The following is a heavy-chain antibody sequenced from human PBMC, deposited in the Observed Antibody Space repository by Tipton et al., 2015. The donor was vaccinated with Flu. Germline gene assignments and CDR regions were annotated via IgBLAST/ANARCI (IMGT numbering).Heavy chain of an antibody. J-gene: IGHJ3*02. V-gene: IGHV4-38-2*02. Sequence: TLSLTCTVSGYSISSGYYWSWIRQPPGKGLEWIGEINHSGSTNYNPSLKSRVTISVDTSKNQFSLKLSSVTAADTAVYYCARGGRAPLRSSWSNAFDIWGQGTMVTVSS. CDR3: ARGGRAPLRSSWSNAFDI. CDR1: GYSISSGYY. D-gene: IGHD6-13*01. CDR2: INHSGST.